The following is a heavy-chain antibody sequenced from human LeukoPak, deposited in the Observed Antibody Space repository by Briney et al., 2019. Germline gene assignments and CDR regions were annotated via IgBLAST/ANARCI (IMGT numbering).Heavy chain of an antibody. V-gene: IGHV3-23*01. D-gene: IGHD3-10*01. CDR1: GLTVSSYG. CDR2: IIGSAVNT. Sequence: GGSLRLSCGASGLTVSSYGMSWVRQAPGKGLEWVSTIIGSAVNTYYADSVKGRFTISRDDSKNTVYLQMNSLRAEDTAVYSCAKYTSGTSYRGLDQWGQGTLVTVFS. CDR3: AKYTSGTSYRGLDQ. J-gene: IGHJ4*02.